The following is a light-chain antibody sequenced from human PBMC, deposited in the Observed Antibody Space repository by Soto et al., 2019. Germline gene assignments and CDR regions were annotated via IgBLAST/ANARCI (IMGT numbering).Light chain of an antibody. V-gene: IGKV3-20*01. CDR1: QSVTNNF. CDR2: VAS. Sequence: LVFTQSPGTLSLSPGEIATLSFAASQSVTNNFLAWYQQKPGQAPRLLIDVASSRATGVPDRFSGSGSGTDFTLTISRLEPADFAVYYCQQYGTTLFTFCPGTKVAIK. CDR3: QQYGTTLFT. J-gene: IGKJ3*01.